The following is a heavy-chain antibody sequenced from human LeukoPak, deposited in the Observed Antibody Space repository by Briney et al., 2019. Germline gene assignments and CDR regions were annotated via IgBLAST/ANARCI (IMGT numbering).Heavy chain of an antibody. V-gene: IGHV5-51*01. CDR3: ARLFTLVGRHGLDV. CDR2: IYPGYSDT. J-gene: IGHJ6*02. CDR1: GYSFTSYW. Sequence: GESLKISCKGSGYSFTSYWVAWVRQMSGKGPEWMGIIYPGYSDTRYSPSFQGQVTISADRSAATAFLLVNSLKASDTAINYCARLFTLVGRHGLDVWGQGTTVTVSS. D-gene: IGHD1-26*01.